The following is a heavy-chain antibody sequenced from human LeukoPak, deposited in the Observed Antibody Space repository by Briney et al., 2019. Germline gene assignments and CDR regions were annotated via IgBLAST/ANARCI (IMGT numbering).Heavy chain of an antibody. D-gene: IGHD2-21*02. CDR3: ARVPCGGDCYWVDY. CDR2: IWYDGSQK. CDR1: GFTFSSYG. J-gene: IGHJ4*02. Sequence: GGSLRLSCGASGFTFSSYGMQWVRQAPGKGLEWVAVIWYDGSQKYYADSVKGRFTISRDNSKNVLYLQMNSLRVEDTAVYYCARVPCGGDCYWVDYWGQGTLVTVSS. V-gene: IGHV3-33*01.